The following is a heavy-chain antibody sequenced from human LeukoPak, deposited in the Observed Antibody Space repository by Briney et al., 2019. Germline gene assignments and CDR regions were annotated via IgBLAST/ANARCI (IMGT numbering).Heavy chain of an antibody. CDR1: GGSISSSRYY. D-gene: IGHD2-2*01. J-gene: IGHJ4*02. CDR3: ARSASAMVWGYYFDY. V-gene: IGHV4-61*09. Sequence: SETLSLTCTVSGGSISSSRYYWGWIRQAAGKGLEWLGHIYTSGSTNYNPSLKSRVTMSVDTSKNQFSLKLSSVTAADTAVYYCARSASAMVWGYYFDYWGQGTLVTVSS. CDR2: IYTSGST.